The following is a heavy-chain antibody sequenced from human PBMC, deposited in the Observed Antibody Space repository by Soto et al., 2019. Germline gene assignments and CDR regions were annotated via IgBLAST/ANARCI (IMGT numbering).Heavy chain of an antibody. J-gene: IGHJ6*03. Sequence: SETLSLTCTVSGGSISSYYWSWIRQPPGKGLEWIGYIYYSGSTNYNPSLKSRVTISVDTSKNQFSLKLSSVTAADTAVYYCARHWPEYSSSSYYYYMDVWGKGTTVTVSS. CDR1: GGSISSYY. V-gene: IGHV4-59*08. CDR3: ARHWPEYSSSSYYYYMDV. D-gene: IGHD6-6*01. CDR2: IYYSGST.